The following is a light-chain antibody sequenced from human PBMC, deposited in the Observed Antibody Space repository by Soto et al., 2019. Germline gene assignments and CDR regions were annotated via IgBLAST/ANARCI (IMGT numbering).Light chain of an antibody. CDR2: DAS. CDR3: QQRSNWPPLYT. J-gene: IGKJ2*01. CDR1: QSVSSY. Sequence: EIVLTQSPATLSLSPGERATLSCRASQSVSSYLAWYQQKPGQAPRLLIYDASNSATGIPARFSGSGSGTDFTLTISSLEPEDFAVYYCQQRSNWPPLYTFGLGTKLEIK. V-gene: IGKV3-11*01.